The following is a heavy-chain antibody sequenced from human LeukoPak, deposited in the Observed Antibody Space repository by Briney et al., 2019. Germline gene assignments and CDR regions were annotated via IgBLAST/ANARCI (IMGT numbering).Heavy chain of an antibody. CDR3: ARRYYYDSSSYYLN. CDR1: GGSISSYY. D-gene: IGHD3-22*01. Sequence: PSETLSLTCTVSGGSISSYYWSWIRQPPGKGLEWIGYIYYSGSTNYNPSLKSRVTISVDTSKNQFSLKLSSVTAADTAVYYCARRYYYDSSSYYLNWGQGTLVTVSS. J-gene: IGHJ4*02. CDR2: IYYSGST. V-gene: IGHV4-59*08.